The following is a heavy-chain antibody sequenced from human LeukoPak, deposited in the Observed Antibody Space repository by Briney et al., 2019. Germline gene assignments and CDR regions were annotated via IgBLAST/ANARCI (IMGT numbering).Heavy chain of an antibody. CDR2: ISSSSSYI. D-gene: IGHD3-9*01. Sequence: GGSLRLSCAASGFTFSSYSMNWVRQAPGKGLGWVSSISSSSSYIYYTDSVRGRFTISRDNAKNSLYLQMNSLRAEDTAVYYCARDWRIPYDILTGYYIRPEAPDYWGQGTLVTVSS. CDR1: GFTFSSYS. V-gene: IGHV3-21*01. CDR3: ARDWRIPYDILTGYYIRPEAPDY. J-gene: IGHJ4*02.